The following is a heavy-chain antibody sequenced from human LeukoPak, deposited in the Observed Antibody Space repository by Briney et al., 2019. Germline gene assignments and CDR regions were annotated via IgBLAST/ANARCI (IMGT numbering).Heavy chain of an antibody. J-gene: IGHJ4*02. CDR3: ARGKGYSYGYRGYFDY. D-gene: IGHD5-18*01. CDR1: GGSFSGYY. V-gene: IGHV4-34*01. Sequence: SETPSLTCAVYGGSFSGYYWSWIRQPPGKGLEWIGEINHSGSTNYNPSLKSRVTISVDTSKNQFSLKLSSVTAADTAVYYCARGKGYSYGYRGYFDYWGQGTLVTVSS. CDR2: INHSGST.